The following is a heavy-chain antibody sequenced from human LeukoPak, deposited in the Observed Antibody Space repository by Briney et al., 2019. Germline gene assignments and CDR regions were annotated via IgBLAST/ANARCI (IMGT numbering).Heavy chain of an antibody. Sequence: SVKVSCKASGGTFSSYAISWVRQAPGQGLEWMGRIIPIFGIANYAQKFQGRVTITADKSTSTAYMELSSLRSEDTAVYYCHVVAPRDYYYGMDVWGKGTTVTVSS. CDR2: IIPIFGIA. D-gene: IGHD2-15*01. J-gene: IGHJ6*04. CDR1: GGTFSSYA. CDR3: HVVAPRDYYYGMDV. V-gene: IGHV1-69*04.